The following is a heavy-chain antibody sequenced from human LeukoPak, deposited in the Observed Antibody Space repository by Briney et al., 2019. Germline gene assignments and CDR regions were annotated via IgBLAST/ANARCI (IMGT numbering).Heavy chain of an antibody. CDR1: GYSFTSYW. J-gene: IGHJ5*02. CDR3: ARSADYYDSSGYLSWFDP. CDR2: IYPGDSDT. Sequence: GESLKISCKGSGYSFTSYWIGWVRQMPGKGLEWMGIIYPGDSDTRYSPSFRGQVTISADKSISTAYLQWSSLKASDTAMYYCARSADYYDSSGYLSWFDPWGQGTLVTVSS. D-gene: IGHD3-22*01. V-gene: IGHV5-51*01.